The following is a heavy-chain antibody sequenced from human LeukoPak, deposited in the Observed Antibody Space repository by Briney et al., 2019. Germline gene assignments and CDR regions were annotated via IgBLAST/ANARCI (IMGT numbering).Heavy chain of an antibody. V-gene: IGHV3-21*01. J-gene: IGHJ4*02. CDR2: ISSSSSYI. CDR3: ARGRSITETTWIYY. D-gene: IGHD1-7*01. CDR1: GFTFSSYS. Sequence: GGSLRLSCAASGFTFSSYSMNWVRQAPGKGLEWVSSISSSSSYIYYADSVKGRFTISRDNAKNTLYLQMNSLRAEDTAVYYCARGRSITETTWIYYWGQGTLVTVSS.